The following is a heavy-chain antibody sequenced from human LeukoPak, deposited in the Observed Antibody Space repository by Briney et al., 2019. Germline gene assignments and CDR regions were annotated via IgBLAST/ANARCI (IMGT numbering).Heavy chain of an antibody. J-gene: IGHJ5*02. V-gene: IGHV3-30*18. D-gene: IGHD3-16*02. Sequence: PGGSLRLSCAASGFTFSSYGMHWVRQAPGKGLEWVAVISYDGSNKYYADSVKGRFTISRDNSKNTLYLQMNSLRAEDTAVYYCAKESYYDYVWGSYRPNWFDPWGQGTLVTVSS. CDR2: ISYDGSNK. CDR3: AKESYYDYVWGSYRPNWFDP. CDR1: GFTFSSYG.